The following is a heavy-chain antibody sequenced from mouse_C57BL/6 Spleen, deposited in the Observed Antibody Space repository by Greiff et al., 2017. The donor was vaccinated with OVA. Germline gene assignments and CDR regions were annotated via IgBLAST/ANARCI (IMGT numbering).Heavy chain of an antibody. J-gene: IGHJ1*03. V-gene: IGHV2-2*01. Sequence: VKVIESGPGLVQPSQSLSITCTVSGFSLTSYGVHWVRQSPGKGLEWLGVIWSGGSTDYNAAFISRLSISKDNSKSQVFFKMNSLQADDTAIYYCASITTVVARGYFDVWGTGTTVTVSS. CDR1: GFSLTSYG. D-gene: IGHD1-1*01. CDR3: ASITTVVARGYFDV. CDR2: IWSGGST.